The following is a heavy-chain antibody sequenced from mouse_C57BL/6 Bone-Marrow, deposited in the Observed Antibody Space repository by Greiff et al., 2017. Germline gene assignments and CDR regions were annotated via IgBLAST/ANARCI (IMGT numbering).Heavy chain of an antibody. J-gene: IGHJ2*01. V-gene: IGHV1-81*01. CDR3: ASRGY. Sequence: VKLMESGAELARPGASVKLSCKASGYTFTSYGISWVKQRPGQGLEWIGEIYPRSGNTYYNEKFKGKATLTADKSSSTAYMELRSLTSEDSAVYFWASRGYWGQGTTLTVAS. D-gene: IGHD3-1*01. CDR1: GYTFTSYG. CDR2: IYPRSGNT.